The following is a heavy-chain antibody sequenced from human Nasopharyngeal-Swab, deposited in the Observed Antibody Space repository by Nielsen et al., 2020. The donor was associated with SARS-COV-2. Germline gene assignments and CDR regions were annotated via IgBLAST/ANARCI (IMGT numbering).Heavy chain of an antibody. V-gene: IGHV3-21*01. J-gene: IGHJ6*03. Sequence: GESLKISCAASGFTFSSYSMNWVRQAPGKGLEWVSSIISSSSYIYYADSVKGRFTISRDNAKNSPYLQMNSLRAEDTTVYYCARARGEQWLVRSRYMDVWGKGTTVTVSS. D-gene: IGHD6-19*01. CDR3: ARARGEQWLVRSRYMDV. CDR2: IISSSSYI. CDR1: GFTFSSYS.